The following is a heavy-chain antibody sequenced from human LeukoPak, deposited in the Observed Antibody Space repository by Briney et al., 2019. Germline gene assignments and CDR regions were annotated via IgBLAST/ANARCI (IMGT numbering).Heavy chain of an antibody. Sequence: PGGSLRLSCAASGFTFSSYWMNWARQAPGKGLEWVASINHNGNVNYYVDSVMGRFTISRDNAEDSLFLQMDSLRVEDTAVYYCARWLYSSGWSLDPWGQGTLVTVSS. CDR3: ARWLYSSGWSLDP. V-gene: IGHV3-7*03. J-gene: IGHJ4*02. CDR1: GFTFSSYW. D-gene: IGHD6-19*01. CDR2: INHNGNVN.